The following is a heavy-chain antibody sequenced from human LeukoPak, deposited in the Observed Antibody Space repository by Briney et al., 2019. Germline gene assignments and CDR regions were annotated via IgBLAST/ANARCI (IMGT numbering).Heavy chain of an antibody. Sequence: GGSLRLSCAASGFTFSSYSMNWVRQAPGKGLEWVSSISSSSSYIYYADSVKGRFTISRDNAKNSLYLQMNSLRAEDTAVYYCARGRSRDGYNASCALAWGQGTLVTVSS. CDR1: GFTFSSYS. J-gene: IGHJ4*02. V-gene: IGHV3-21*01. CDR3: ARGRSRDGYNASCALA. CDR2: ISSSSSYI. D-gene: IGHD5-24*01.